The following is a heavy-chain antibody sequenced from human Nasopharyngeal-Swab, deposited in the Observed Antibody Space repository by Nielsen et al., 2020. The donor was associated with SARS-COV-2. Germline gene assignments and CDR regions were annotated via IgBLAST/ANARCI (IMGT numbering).Heavy chain of an antibody. V-gene: IGHV3-23*01. Sequence: GESLKISCAASGFTFSSNSMNWVRQAPGKGLEWVSTISGSGGSTNYADSVKGRFTISRDNSENTLYLQMNSLRAEDTAVYYCANRRGSSWHPYCFDYWGQGTLVTVSS. CDR3: ANRRGSSWHPYCFDY. D-gene: IGHD6-13*01. CDR1: GFTFSSNS. CDR2: ISGSGGST. J-gene: IGHJ4*02.